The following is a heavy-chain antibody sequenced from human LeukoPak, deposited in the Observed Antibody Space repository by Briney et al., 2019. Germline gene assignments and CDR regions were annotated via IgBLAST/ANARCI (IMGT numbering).Heavy chain of an antibody. CDR3: ARGSGGQRYNWFDP. J-gene: IGHJ5*02. D-gene: IGHD4-23*01. CDR2: ISSSSSYI. CDR1: GFTFSSYS. V-gene: IGHV3-21*01. Sequence: GGSLRLSCAASGFTFSSYSMNWVRQAPGKGLEWVSSISSSSSYIYYADSVKGRFTISRDNAKNSLYLQMNSLRAEDTAVYYCARGSGGQRYNWFDPWGQGTLVTVSS.